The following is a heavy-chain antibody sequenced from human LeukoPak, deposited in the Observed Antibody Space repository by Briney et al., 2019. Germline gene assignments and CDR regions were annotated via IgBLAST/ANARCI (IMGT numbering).Heavy chain of an antibody. J-gene: IGHJ4*02. Sequence: ASVKVSCKASGYTFTGYYMHRVRQAPGHAPEWMGWINPKRGGTNYAQKFQGRVTMTRDTSINTAYMELSRLTSDDTAVYYCARDGSNSGWQGWVDYWGQGTLVTVSS. CDR1: GYTFTGYY. D-gene: IGHD6-19*01. CDR2: INPKRGGT. CDR3: ARDGSNSGWQGWVDY. V-gene: IGHV1-2*02.